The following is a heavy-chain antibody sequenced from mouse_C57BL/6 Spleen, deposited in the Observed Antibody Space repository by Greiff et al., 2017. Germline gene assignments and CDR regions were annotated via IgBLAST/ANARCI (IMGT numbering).Heavy chain of an antibody. J-gene: IGHJ4*01. CDR2: ISDGGSYT. D-gene: IGHD2-5*01. V-gene: IGHV5-4*01. CDR1: GFTFSSYA. CDR3: ARDSNYEAMDY. Sequence: DVQLVESGGGLVKPGGSLKLSCAASGFTFSSYAMSWVRQTPEKRLEWVATISDGGSYTYYPDNVKGRFTISRDNAKNNLYLQMSHLKSEDTAMYYCARDSNYEAMDYWGQGTSVTVSS.